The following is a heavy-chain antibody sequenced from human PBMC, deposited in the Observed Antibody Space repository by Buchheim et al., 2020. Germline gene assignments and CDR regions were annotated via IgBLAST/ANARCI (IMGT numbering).Heavy chain of an antibody. CDR3: AKEVGTIGVAGPYFDY. CDR2: ISYSGSNT. Sequence: EVQLVESGGGLVQPGGSLRLSCAASGFTFSSYAMSCVRQAPGKGLEWVSAISYSGSNTYYADSVKGRFTFSRDNSKNTLYLQMNSLRAEDTAVYYCAKEVGTIGVAGPYFDYWGQGIL. J-gene: IGHJ4*02. CDR1: GFTFSSYA. V-gene: IGHV3-23*04. D-gene: IGHD6-19*01.